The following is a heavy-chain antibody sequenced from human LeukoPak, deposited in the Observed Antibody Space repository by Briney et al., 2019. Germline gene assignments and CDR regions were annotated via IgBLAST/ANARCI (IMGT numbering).Heavy chain of an antibody. CDR2: ISGSGGST. J-gene: IGHJ3*02. CDR3: ARDSGNYGQLDAFDI. CDR1: GFTFSSYG. V-gene: IGHV3-23*01. Sequence: GGTLRLSCAASGFTFSSYGMSWVRQAPGKGLEWVSAISGSGGSTYYADSVKGRFTISRDNSKNTLYLQMNSLRAEDTAVYYCARDSGNYGQLDAFDIWGQGTMVTVSS. D-gene: IGHD3-10*01.